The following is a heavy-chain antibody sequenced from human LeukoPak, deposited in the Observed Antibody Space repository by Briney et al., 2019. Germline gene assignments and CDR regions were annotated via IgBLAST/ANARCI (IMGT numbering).Heavy chain of an antibody. CDR2: IYYSGST. Sequence: PSETLSLTCTVSGGSISSGSYYWGWIRQPPGKGLEWIGSIYYSGSTYYNPSLKTRVTISVDTSKNQFSLKLTSVTAADTATYYCARETSLAGFASGLGFNYWGQGILVTVSS. CDR1: GGSISSGSYY. V-gene: IGHV4-39*07. J-gene: IGHJ4*02. D-gene: IGHD6-19*01. CDR3: ARETSLAGFASGLGFNY.